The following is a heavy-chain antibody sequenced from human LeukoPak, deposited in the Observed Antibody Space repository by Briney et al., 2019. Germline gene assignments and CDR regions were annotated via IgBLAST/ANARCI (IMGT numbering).Heavy chain of an antibody. CDR3: ARLSGSYLSNLDY. V-gene: IGHV4-30-4*01. CDR2: IYYSGST. CDR1: GGSISSGDYY. J-gene: IGHJ4*02. D-gene: IGHD1-26*01. Sequence: PSETLSLTCTVSGGSISSGDYYWSWVRQPPGKGLEWIGYIYYSGSTYYNPSLKSRVTISVDTSKNQFSLRLSSVTAADTAVYYCARLSGSYLSNLDYWGQGTLVTVSS.